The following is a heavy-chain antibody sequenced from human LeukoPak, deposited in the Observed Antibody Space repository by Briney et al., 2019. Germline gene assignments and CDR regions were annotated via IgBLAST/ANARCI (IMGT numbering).Heavy chain of an antibody. CDR1: GGSISSSSYY. CDR2: IYYSGST. CDR3: ARQGSGVVVTFDY. V-gene: IGHV4-39*01. J-gene: IGHJ4*02. D-gene: IGHD3-22*01. Sequence: PSETLSLTCTVSGGSISSSSYYWGWIRQPPGKGLEWIGSIYYSGSTYYNPSLKSRVTISVDTSKNQFSLKLSSVTAADTAVYYCARQGSGVVVTFDYWGQGTLVTVSS.